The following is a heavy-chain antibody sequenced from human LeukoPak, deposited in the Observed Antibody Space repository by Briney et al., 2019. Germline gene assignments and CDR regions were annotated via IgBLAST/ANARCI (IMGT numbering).Heavy chain of an antibody. CDR3: AREGSSTIDFGSGTHSGGAFDI. CDR2: IWNDGSNK. Sequence: PGGSLRLSCAASGFSFSNYGIHWVRQAPGKGLEWVAIIWNDGSNKYYGDPVKGRFTISRDNSKNTAYLQMNSLRGEDTALYYCAREGSSTIDFGSGTHSGGAFDIWGQGTVVTVSS. J-gene: IGHJ3*02. D-gene: IGHD3-10*01. CDR1: GFSFSNYG. V-gene: IGHV3-33*01.